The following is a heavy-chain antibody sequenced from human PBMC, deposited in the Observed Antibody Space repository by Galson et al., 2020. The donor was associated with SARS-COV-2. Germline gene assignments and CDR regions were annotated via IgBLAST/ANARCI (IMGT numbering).Heavy chain of an antibody. CDR3: AHSPFHYEILSGFSPENVYNGFDP. Sequence: SGPTLVKHTQTLTLTCTFSGFSLTTRGVGVGWIRQPPGKALEWLALIYWDDDKRYSPSLKSRLTITKDTSKNQVVLTMTNMDPVDTATYYCAHSPFHYEILSGFSPENVYNGFDPWGQGTLVTVSS. D-gene: IGHD3-9*01. CDR1: GFSLTTRGVG. J-gene: IGHJ5*02. CDR2: IYWDDDK. V-gene: IGHV2-5*02.